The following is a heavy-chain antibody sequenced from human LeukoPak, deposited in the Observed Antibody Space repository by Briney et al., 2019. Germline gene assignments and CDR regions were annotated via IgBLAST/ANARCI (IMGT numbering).Heavy chain of an antibody. CDR2: ISGSGGST. J-gene: IGHJ4*02. CDR3: AKDKQWLVRAYGY. D-gene: IGHD6-19*01. CDR1: GFTFSSYA. Sequence: GGSLRPSCAASGFTFSSYAMSWVRQAPGKGLEWVSAISGSGGSTYYADSVKGRFTISRDNSKNTLYLQMNSLRAEDTAVYYCAKDKQWLVRAYGYWGQGTLVTVSS. V-gene: IGHV3-23*01.